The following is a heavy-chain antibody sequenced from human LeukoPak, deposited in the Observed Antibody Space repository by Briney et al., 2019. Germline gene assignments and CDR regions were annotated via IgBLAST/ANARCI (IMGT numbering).Heavy chain of an antibody. D-gene: IGHD1-26*01. CDR1: GFTFDDYA. V-gene: IGHV3-9*01. J-gene: IGHJ3*02. CDR2: ISWNSGTI. CDR3: AKGDSGSYPLDAFDI. Sequence: GGSLRLSCAASGFTFDDYAMHWVRQAPGKGLEWVSGISWNSGTIGYADSVKGRFTISRDNAKNSLYLQMNSLRPEDTALYYCAKGDSGSYPLDAFDIWGQGTMVTVS.